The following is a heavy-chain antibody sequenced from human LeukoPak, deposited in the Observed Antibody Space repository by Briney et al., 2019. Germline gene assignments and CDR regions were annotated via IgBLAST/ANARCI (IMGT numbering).Heavy chain of an antibody. Sequence: SETLSLTCTVSGGSISSSSYYWGWIRQPPGKGLEWIGSIYYSGSTYYNPSLKSRVTISVDTSKNQFSLKLSSVTAADTAVYYRARDGSVPAAIKVWFDPWGQGTLVTVSS. J-gene: IGHJ5*02. D-gene: IGHD2-2*02. CDR1: GGSISSSSYY. V-gene: IGHV4-39*07. CDR2: IYYSGST. CDR3: ARDGSVPAAIKVWFDP.